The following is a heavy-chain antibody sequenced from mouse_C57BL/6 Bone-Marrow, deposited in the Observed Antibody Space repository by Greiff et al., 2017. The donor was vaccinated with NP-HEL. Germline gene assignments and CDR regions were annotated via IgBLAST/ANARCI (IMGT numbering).Heavy chain of an antibody. Sequence: VQRQKAGAELVKPGASVKLSCKASGYTFTSYWMHWVKQRPGQGLEWIGMIHPNSGSTNYNEKFKSKATLTVDKSSSTAYMQLSSLTSEDSAVYYCARLKGDYDGAMDYWGQGTSVTVSS. J-gene: IGHJ4*01. CDR1: GYTFTSYW. V-gene: IGHV1-64*01. CDR2: IHPNSGST. CDR3: ARLKGDYDGAMDY. D-gene: IGHD2-4*01.